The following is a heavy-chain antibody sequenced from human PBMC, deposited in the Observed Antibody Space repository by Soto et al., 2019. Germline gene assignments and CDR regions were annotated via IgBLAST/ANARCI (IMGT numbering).Heavy chain of an antibody. Sequence: PSETLSLTCGVSGASVSSGSYFWTWIRQPPGKGLEWIGYITDIGSTNYNPSLKSRVIISADTTKNHFSLNLKSVTAADTAVYYCARQRVAPAQYFFDYWGQGIPVTV. V-gene: IGHV4-61*01. D-gene: IGHD2-2*01. CDR1: GASVSSGSYF. J-gene: IGHJ4*02. CDR3: ARQRVAPAQYFFDY. CDR2: ITDIGST.